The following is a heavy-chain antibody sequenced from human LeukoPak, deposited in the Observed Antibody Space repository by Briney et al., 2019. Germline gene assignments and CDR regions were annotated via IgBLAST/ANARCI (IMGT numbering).Heavy chain of an antibody. J-gene: IGHJ5*02. V-gene: IGHV4-59*01. CDR3: ARIGITGTTHWFDP. CDR2: IYYSGST. Sequence: SETLSLTCTVSGGSISSYYWSWIRQPPGKGLXXXXYIYYSGSTNYNPSLKSRVTISVDTSKNQFSLKLSSVTAADTAVYYCARIGITGTTHWFDPWGQGTLVTVSS. D-gene: IGHD1-20*01. CDR1: GGSISSYY.